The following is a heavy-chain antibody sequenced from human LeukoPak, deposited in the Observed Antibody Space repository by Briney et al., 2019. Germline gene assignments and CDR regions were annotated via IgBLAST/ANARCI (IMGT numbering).Heavy chain of an antibody. CDR2: ILYSGST. CDR1: GGSIGSSSYY. J-gene: IGHJ3*02. CDR3: ARDASAVGTSAFDM. Sequence: PSETLSLTCTVSGGSIGSSSYYWGWIRQPPGKGLEWIGSILYSGSTYYNPSLKSRVTISLDTSKNQFSLKLSSVTAADTAVYYCARDASAVGTSAFDMWGQGTMVTVSS. D-gene: IGHD6-13*01. V-gene: IGHV4-39*07.